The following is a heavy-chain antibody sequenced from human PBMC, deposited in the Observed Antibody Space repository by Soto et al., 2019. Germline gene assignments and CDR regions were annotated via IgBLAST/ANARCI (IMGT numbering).Heavy chain of an antibody. CDR3: ARFFMFYDSSGFNNWFDP. CDR1: GYTFTSYG. V-gene: IGHV1-18*01. D-gene: IGHD3-22*01. CDR2: ISAYNGNT. J-gene: IGHJ5*02. Sequence: GASVKVSCKASGYTFTSYGISWVQQAPGQGLEWMGRISAYNGNTSYAQKLQGRVTMTTDTSTSTAYMELRSLRSDDTAVYYCARFFMFYDSSGFNNWFDPWGQGTLVTVSS.